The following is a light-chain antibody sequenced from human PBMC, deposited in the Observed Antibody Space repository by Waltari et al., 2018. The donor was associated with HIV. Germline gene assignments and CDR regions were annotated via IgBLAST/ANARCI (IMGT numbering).Light chain of an antibody. J-gene: IGKJ2*01. CDR1: QSISTF. CDR3: QQTYSTPHT. V-gene: IGKV1-39*01. CDR2: AAH. Sequence: DIQMTHSPSSLSASVRDRVSITCRASQSISTFLNWYRQRPGKAPELLIYAAHSLQSGVPSRFGGSGSATEFTLTITSLQPEDVATYYCQQTYSTPHTFGQGTKVEIK.